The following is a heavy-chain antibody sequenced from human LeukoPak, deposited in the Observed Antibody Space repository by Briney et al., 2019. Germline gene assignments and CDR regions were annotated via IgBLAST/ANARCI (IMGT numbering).Heavy chain of an antibody. CDR2: MNPNSGNT. CDR3: ARGDY. Sequence: ASVKVFCKASGYSFTSYDINWVRQATGQGLEWVGSMNPNSGNTDYAQKFQGRITMTRSTSISTAYMELSSLRSEDTAVYYCARGDYWGQGTLVTVSS. J-gene: IGHJ4*02. CDR1: GYSFTSYD. V-gene: IGHV1-8*01.